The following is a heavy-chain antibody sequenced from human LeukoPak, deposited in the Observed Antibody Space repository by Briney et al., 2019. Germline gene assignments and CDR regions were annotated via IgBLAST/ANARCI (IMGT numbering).Heavy chain of an antibody. Sequence: GGSLRLSCAASGFTFSSYAMHWVRQAPGKGLEWVAVISYDGSNKYYADSVKGRFTISRDNSKNTLYLQMNSLRAEDTGVYYCAKDHYWSIDYWGRGTLVTVSS. V-gene: IGHV3-30-3*01. J-gene: IGHJ4*02. CDR1: GFTFSSYA. CDR3: AKDHYWSIDY. D-gene: IGHD3-3*01. CDR2: ISYDGSNK.